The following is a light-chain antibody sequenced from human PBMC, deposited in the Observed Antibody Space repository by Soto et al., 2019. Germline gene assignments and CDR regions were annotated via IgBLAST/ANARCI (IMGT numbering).Light chain of an antibody. V-gene: IGKV1-39*01. CDR1: QSISSY. Sequence: DIQMTQSPSSLSASVGDRVTITCRASQSISSYLNWYQQKPGKAPKLLIYAASSLQSGFPSRFSGSGSVTDFTLTISILQPEDFATYYCQQSYSTPLTFGGGTKVEIK. CDR2: AAS. J-gene: IGKJ4*01. CDR3: QQSYSTPLT.